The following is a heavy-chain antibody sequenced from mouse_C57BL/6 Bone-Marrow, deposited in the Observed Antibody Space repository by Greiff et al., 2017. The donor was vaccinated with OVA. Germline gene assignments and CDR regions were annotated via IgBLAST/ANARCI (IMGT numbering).Heavy chain of an antibody. CDR3: ARRAITTVAGFDY. Sequence: QVQLQQSGAELVRPGTSVKMSCKASGYTFTNYWIGWAKQRPGYGLEWIGDIYPGGGYTNYNEKFKGKATLTADKSSSTAYMQFSSLTSEDSAIYYCARRAITTVAGFDYWGQGTTLTVSS. CDR2: IYPGGGYT. D-gene: IGHD1-1*01. CDR1: GYTFTNYW. J-gene: IGHJ2*01. V-gene: IGHV1-63*01.